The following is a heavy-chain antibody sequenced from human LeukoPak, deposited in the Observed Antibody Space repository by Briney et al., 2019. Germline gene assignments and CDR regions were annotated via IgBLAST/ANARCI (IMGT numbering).Heavy chain of an antibody. CDR2: IYSGGNT. Sequence: GGSLKLSCASSGSTVSSNYMSWVRQAPGKGLEWVSVIYSGGNTYYADSVKGRFTISRDNSKNTLYLQMNSLRAEDTAVYYCATTGKTGTVDYWGQGTLVTVSS. J-gene: IGHJ4*02. V-gene: IGHV3-53*01. CDR3: ATTGKTGTVDY. CDR1: GSTVSSNY. D-gene: IGHD1-1*01.